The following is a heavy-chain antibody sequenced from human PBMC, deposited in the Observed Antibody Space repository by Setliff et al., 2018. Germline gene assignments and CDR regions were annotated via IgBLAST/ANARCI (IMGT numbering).Heavy chain of an antibody. D-gene: IGHD6-19*01. CDR3: ARDAGGWNFDY. CDR2: INPSGGST. CDR1: GYIFTSYN. Sequence: ASVKVSCKASGYIFTSYNMHWVRQAPGQGLEWMGIINPSGGSTRYAQKLQGRVTMTRDTSTSTVYMELSSLRSEDTAVYYCARDAGGWNFDYWGQGTLVT. J-gene: IGHJ4*02. V-gene: IGHV1-46*01.